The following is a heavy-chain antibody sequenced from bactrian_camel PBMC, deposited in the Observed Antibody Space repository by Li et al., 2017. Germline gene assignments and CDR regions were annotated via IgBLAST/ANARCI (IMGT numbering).Heavy chain of an antibody. Sequence: HVQLVESGGGLVHPGGSLRLSCAASGFTFSYYDMNWVRQAPGKGLEWVSSIYSDGSHTYYADSVKGRFTISRDNAENTVLLQMNTLKPEDTALYFCAAEGFGHWGQGTQVTVS. CDR1: GFTFSYYD. V-gene: IGHV3S6*01. CDR2: IYSDGSHT. J-gene: IGHJ6*01. CDR3: AAEGFGH.